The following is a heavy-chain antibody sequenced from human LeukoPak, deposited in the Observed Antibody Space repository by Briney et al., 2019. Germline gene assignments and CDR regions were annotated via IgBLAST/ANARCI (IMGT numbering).Heavy chain of an antibody. Sequence: ASVKVSCKASGYTFTGYYIHWVRQAPGQGLEWMGWINPNSGDTNYAQKFQGRVTMTRDTSTRTAYMELSSLRSDDTAVYYYATARGQNLPMDCFDYWGQETLVTVSS. CDR1: GYTFTGYY. J-gene: IGHJ4*02. CDR3: ATARGQNLPMDCFDY. CDR2: INPNSGDT. D-gene: IGHD3-10*01. V-gene: IGHV1-2*02.